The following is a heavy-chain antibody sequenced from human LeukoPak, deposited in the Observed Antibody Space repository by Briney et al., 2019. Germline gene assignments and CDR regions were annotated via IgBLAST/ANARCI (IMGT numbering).Heavy chain of an antibody. V-gene: IGHV4-34*01. CDR1: GGSFSGYY. J-gene: IGHJ4*02. Sequence: PSETLSLTCAVYGGSFSGYYWSWIRQPPGKGLEWIGEINHSGSTNYNPSLKSRVTISVDTSKNQFSLKLSSVTAADTAVYYCARGRSGYYGSGSQIDCWGQGTLVTVSS. D-gene: IGHD3-10*01. CDR3: ARGRSGYYGSGSQIDC. CDR2: INHSGST.